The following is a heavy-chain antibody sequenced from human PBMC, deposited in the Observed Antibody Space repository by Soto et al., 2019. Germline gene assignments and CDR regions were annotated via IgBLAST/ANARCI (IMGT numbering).Heavy chain of an antibody. V-gene: IGHV4-31*03. CDR3: ARAQTIFGIITVFDY. J-gene: IGHJ4*02. D-gene: IGHD3-3*01. Sequence: PSETLSLTCTVSGGSINIGVYYWSWIRQHPGKGQEWIGYIYYSGSTYYNPSLKSRVTISVDTSKNHFSLKLTSVTAADTAVYFCARAQTIFGIITVFDYWGQGTLVTVSS. CDR1: GGSINIGVYY. CDR2: IYYSGST.